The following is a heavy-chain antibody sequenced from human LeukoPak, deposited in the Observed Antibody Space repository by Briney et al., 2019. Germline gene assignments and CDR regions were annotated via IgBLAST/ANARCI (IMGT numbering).Heavy chain of an antibody. J-gene: IGHJ4*02. CDR2: INHSGST. CDR3: ARGIAALDY. Sequence: SETLSLTCAVYGGPFSGYYWSWIRQPPGKGLEWIGEINHSGSTNYNPSLKSRVTISVDTSKNQFSLKLSSVTAADTAVYYCARGIAALDYWGQGTLVTVSS. V-gene: IGHV4-34*01. CDR1: GGPFSGYY. D-gene: IGHD6-6*01.